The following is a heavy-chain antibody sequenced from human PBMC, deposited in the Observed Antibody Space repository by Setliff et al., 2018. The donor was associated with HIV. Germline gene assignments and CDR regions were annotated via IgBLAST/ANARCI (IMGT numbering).Heavy chain of an antibody. V-gene: IGHV3-30*04. D-gene: IGHD6-6*01. J-gene: IGHJ3*01. CDR1: GFDFSGYS. Sequence: GGSLRLSCVASGFDFSGYSMPWVRQAPGKGPEWVAAISHDAVKTYYADAVRGRFIISRDNAKRSLYLQMNSLRVEDTAVYYCARDIPPEYPGFDLWGQGTVVTVSS. CDR2: ISHDAVKT. CDR3: ARDIPPEYPGFDL.